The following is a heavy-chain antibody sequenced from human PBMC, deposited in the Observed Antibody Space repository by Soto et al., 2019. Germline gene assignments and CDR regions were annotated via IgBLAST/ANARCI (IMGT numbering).Heavy chain of an antibody. D-gene: IGHD3-10*01. CDR2: IKGDGIST. V-gene: IGHV3-74*01. CDR1: GFTFSSYW. J-gene: IGHJ4*02. CDR3: ARGAMGNYYNDY. Sequence: EVQLVESGGGLVQSGGSLRLSCAASGFTFSSYWMHWVRQAPGKGLVWVSRIKGDGISTNYADSVKGRFTISRDNAKDTVFLQMNGLSADDPAVYYCARGAMGNYYNDYWGQGTRVTVSS.